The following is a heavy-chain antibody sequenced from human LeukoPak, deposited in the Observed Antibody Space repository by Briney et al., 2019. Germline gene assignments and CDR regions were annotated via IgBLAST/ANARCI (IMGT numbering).Heavy chain of an antibody. Sequence: SETLSLTCTVSGGSISSGGYYWSWIRQHPGKGLEWIGYIYYSGSTYYNPSLKSRVTISVDTSKNQLSLKLSSVTAADTAVYYCARDEGYYFDYWGQGTLVTVSS. CDR1: GGSISSGGYY. V-gene: IGHV4-31*03. CDR2: IYYSGST. J-gene: IGHJ4*02. CDR3: ARDEGYYFDY.